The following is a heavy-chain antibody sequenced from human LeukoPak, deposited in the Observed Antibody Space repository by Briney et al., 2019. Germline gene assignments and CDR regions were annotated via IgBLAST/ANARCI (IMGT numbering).Heavy chain of an antibody. CDR3: ARDWRNKYSNSWSRGEWYFDL. J-gene: IGHJ2*01. V-gene: IGHV3-21*01. D-gene: IGHD6-13*01. Sequence: PGGSLRFSCAASRFTFTSHSLNWVRQAPGKGLEWVSTISSSSSYIYYADSVKGRFSISRDNARNSLYLQMNSLTAEDTAVYYCARDWRNKYSNSWSRGEWYFDLWGRGTLVTVSS. CDR2: ISSSSSYI. CDR1: RFTFTSHS.